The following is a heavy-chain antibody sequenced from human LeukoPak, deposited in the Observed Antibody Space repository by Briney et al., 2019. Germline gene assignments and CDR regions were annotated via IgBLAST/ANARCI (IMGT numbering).Heavy chain of an antibody. CDR1: GFTLGTYS. D-gene: IGHD1-26*01. J-gene: IGHJ4*02. CDR3: ARDPGSGLVGATHFDY. Sequence: PGGSLSLSCPAFGFTLGTYSMNWVGQAQGKGLGWSSSIISSSSYIYYADSVKGRFTISRDNAKNSLYLQMNSLRAEDTAVYFCARDPGSGLVGATHFDYWGQGTLVTVSS. CDR2: IISSSSYI. V-gene: IGHV3-21*01.